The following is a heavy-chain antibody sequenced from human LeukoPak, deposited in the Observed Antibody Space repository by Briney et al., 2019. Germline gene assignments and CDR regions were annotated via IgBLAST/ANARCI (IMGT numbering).Heavy chain of an antibody. V-gene: IGHV4-59*01. Sequence: ASETLSLTCTVSGGSISGYFWSWVRQPPGKGVEWIAYILYSGSTNYNPSPKSRVTISVDTSKNQFSLMLTSVTAADTAVYYCARTRGYGGNSPRAFDIWGQGTMVTVSS. CDR2: ILYSGST. J-gene: IGHJ3*02. CDR3: ARTRGYGGNSPRAFDI. CDR1: GGSISGYF. D-gene: IGHD4-23*01.